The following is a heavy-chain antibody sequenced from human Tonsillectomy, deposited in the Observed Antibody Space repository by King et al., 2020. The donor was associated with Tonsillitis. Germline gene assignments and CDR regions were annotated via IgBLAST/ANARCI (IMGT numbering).Heavy chain of an antibody. CDR1: GLTFSNYA. CDR3: AKVTYYNYFDY. J-gene: IGHJ4*02. CDR2: INPSGVST. D-gene: IGHD1-26*01. Sequence: VQLVESGGGLVQPGGSLRLSCAASGLTFSNYAMTCVRQAPGKGLEWVSAINPSGVSTYFADSVKGRFTISRDNSKNTLYLQMDSLRAEDTALYYCAKVTYYNYFDYWGQGTLVTVSS. V-gene: IGHV3-23*04.